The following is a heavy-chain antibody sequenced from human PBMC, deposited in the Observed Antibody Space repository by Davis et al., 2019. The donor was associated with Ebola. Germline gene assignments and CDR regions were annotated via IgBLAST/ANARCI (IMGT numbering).Heavy chain of an antibody. J-gene: IGHJ6*02. CDR1: GFTFSSYA. CDR3: ATDPRAIYGDYPMDV. D-gene: IGHD4-17*01. V-gene: IGHV3-64*01. Sequence: PGGSLRLSCAASGFTFSSYAMHWVRQAPGKGLEYVSAISSNGGSTYYPNSVKGRFTISRDNSKNTLYLQMGSLRAEDMAVYYCATDPRAIYGDYPMDVWGQGTTVTVSS. CDR2: ISSNGGST.